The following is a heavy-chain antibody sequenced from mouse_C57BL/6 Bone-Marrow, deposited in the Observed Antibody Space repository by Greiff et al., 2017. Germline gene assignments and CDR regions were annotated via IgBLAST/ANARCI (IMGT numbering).Heavy chain of an antibody. CDR1: GFSLTSYG. J-gene: IGHJ4*01. CDR3: ANYCGSSSYYAMDY. D-gene: IGHD1-1*01. V-gene: IGHV2-9*01. Sequence: VMLVESGPGLVAPSQSLSITCTVSGFSLTSYGVDWVRQPPGKGLEWLGVIWGGGSTNYNSALMSRLSISKDNSKSQVFLKMNSLQTDDTSMYYCANYCGSSSYYAMDYWGQGTSVTVTS. CDR2: IWGGGST.